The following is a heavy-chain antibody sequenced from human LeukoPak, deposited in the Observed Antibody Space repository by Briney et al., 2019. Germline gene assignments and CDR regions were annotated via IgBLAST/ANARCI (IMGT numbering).Heavy chain of an antibody. D-gene: IGHD6-19*01. CDR1: GGSISSGDYY. CDR3: ARDEWAVAGI. Sequence: TLSLTCTVSGGSISSGDYYWSWIRQPPGKGLEWIGYIYYSGSTYYNPSLKSRVTISVDTPKNHFSLKLSSVTAADTAVYYCARDEWAVAGIWGQGTMVTVSS. J-gene: IGHJ3*02. CDR2: IYYSGST. V-gene: IGHV4-30-4*08.